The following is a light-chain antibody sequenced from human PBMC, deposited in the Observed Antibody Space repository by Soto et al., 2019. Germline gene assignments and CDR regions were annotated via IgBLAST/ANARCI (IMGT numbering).Light chain of an antibody. J-gene: IGKJ3*01. CDR1: QSISSSY. CDR2: GAS. V-gene: IGKV3-20*01. Sequence: EIVLTQSPGTLSLSPGERATLSCRASQSISSSYLAWYQQKPGQAPRLLFYGASSRATGIPDRFSGSGSGTDFTLTISRLEPEDSAVYYCQQYGSSRFTFGPGTKVHIK. CDR3: QQYGSSRFT.